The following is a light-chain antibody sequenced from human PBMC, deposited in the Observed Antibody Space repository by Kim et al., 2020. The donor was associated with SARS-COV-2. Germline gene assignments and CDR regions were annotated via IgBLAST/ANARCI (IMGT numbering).Light chain of an antibody. Sequence: VALGQTGRITCAGNNIGNKNGHWYQQRPGQAPILVIYRDTNRPSGIPERCSGSNAENTATLTISRAQAGDESDYYCQVWDSSIGVFGGGTQLTVL. CDR3: QVWDSSIGV. CDR2: RDT. J-gene: IGLJ2*01. V-gene: IGLV3-9*01. CDR1: NIGNKN.